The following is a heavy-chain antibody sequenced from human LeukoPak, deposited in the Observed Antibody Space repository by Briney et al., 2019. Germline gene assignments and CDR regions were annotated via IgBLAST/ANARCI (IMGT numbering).Heavy chain of an antibody. Sequence: SETLSLTCTVSGDSISGSSYYWGWIRQPPGKGLEWIGDIYYTGSSYYSPSLKSRVSVSVDTSKNQFSLKLTSVTAADTALYYCARHGPPMQTMFFDFWGQGALVIVSS. J-gene: IGHJ4*02. V-gene: IGHV4-39*01. CDR2: IYYTGSS. CDR3: ARHGPPMQTMFFDF. CDR1: GDSISGSSYY. D-gene: IGHD3-10*02.